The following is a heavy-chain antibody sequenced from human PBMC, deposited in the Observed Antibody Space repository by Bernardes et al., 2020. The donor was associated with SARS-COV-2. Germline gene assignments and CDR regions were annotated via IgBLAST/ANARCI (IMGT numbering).Heavy chain of an antibody. D-gene: IGHD6-19*01. CDR3: TKFSDWDTVFDY. J-gene: IGHJ4*02. Sequence: GGSLRLSCAASGFAFSGSNMHWVRQTSEKGLEWVGLIKSRAKSYATAYAASVTGRFAISRDDSKNTAYLHMNSLKAEDTAVYYCTKFSDWDTVFDYWGQGTQVTVSS. V-gene: IGHV3-73*01. CDR1: GFAFSGSN. CDR2: IKSRAKSYAT.